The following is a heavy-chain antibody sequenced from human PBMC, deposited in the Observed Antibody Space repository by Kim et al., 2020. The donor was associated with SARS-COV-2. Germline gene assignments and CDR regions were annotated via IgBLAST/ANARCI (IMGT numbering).Heavy chain of an antibody. CDR2: TI. J-gene: IGHJ4*02. D-gene: IGHD2-2*01. CDR3: ARDVPAAISY. V-gene: IGHV3-48*02. Sequence: TINYADSVKGRLTNSRDNAKNSLYLQMNSLRDEDTAVYYCARDVPAAISYWGQGTLVTVSS.